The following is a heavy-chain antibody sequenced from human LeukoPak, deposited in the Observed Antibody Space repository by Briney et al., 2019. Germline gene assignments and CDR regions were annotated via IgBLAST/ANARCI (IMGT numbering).Heavy chain of an antibody. V-gene: IGHV1-69*13. J-gene: IGHJ6*03. Sequence: SVKVSCKASGGTFSRYAISWVRQAPGQGLEWMGGIIPIFGTANYAQKFQVRVTITADESTSTAYMELSSLRSEDTAVYYCARTPTVTTLYMDVWGKGTTVTVSS. CDR2: IIPIFGTA. D-gene: IGHD4-11*01. CDR3: ARTPTVTTLYMDV. CDR1: GGTFSRYA.